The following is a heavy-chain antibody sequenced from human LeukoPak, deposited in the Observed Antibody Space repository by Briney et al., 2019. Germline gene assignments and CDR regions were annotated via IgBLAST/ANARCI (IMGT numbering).Heavy chain of an antibody. CDR1: GGSFSGYY. CDR3: ARIQLWRNFDY. J-gene: IGHJ4*02. Sequence: SETLSLTCAVYGGSFSGYYWSWIRQPPGKGLEWIGEINHSGSTNYNPSLKSRVTISVDTPKNQFSLKLTSMTAADTAVYYCARIQLWRNFDYWGQGTLVTVSS. V-gene: IGHV4-34*01. D-gene: IGHD1-1*01. CDR2: INHSGST.